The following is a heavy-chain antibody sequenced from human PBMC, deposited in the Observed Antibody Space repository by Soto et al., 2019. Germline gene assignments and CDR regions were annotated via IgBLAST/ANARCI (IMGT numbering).Heavy chain of an antibody. V-gene: IGHV3-23*04. CDR3: AKMGIDCGADCYPMGHYDY. CDR1: GFTFSSYA. CDR2: ISGSGGST. J-gene: IGHJ4*02. D-gene: IGHD2-21*02. Sequence: EVQLVDSGGGLVQPGESLRLSCAASGFTFSSYAMSWVRQAPGKGLEWVSAISGSGGSTYYADSVKGRFTISRDDSRNTLYLQMNSLRAEDTAVYYCAKMGIDCGADCYPMGHYDYWGQGTLVTVSS.